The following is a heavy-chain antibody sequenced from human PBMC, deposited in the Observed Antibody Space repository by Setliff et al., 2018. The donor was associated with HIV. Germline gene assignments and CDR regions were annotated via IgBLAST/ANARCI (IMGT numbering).Heavy chain of an antibody. CDR3: ATVWTAGSLFY. J-gene: IGHJ4*02. CDR1: GFTFSSYW. V-gene: IGHV3-48*01. Sequence: GESLKISCAASGFTFSSYWMHWVRQAPGKGLEWVSYISSSTSTIYYADSVKGRFTISRDNAKNSLYLQMNSLRAEDTAVYYCATVWTAGSLFYWGQGTLVTVSS. D-gene: IGHD6-13*01. CDR2: ISSSTSTI.